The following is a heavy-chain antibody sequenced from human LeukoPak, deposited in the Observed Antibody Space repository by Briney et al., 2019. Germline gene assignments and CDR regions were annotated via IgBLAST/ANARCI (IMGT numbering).Heavy chain of an antibody. J-gene: IGHJ4*02. CDR1: GGSISSSSYY. Sequence: SETLSLTCTVSGGSISSSSYYWGWIRQPPGKGLEWIGSIYYSGSTYYNPSLKSRVTISVDTSKNQFSLKLSSVTAADTAMYYCARHRQREGAFDYWGQGTLVTVSS. D-gene: IGHD1-26*01. CDR3: ARHRQREGAFDY. V-gene: IGHV4-39*01. CDR2: IYYSGST.